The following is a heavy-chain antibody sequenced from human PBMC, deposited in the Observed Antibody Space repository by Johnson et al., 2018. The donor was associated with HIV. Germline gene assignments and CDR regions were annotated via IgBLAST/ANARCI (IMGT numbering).Heavy chain of an antibody. CDR3: ARAINDAFDI. V-gene: IGHV3-66*01. Sequence: VQLVESGGGLVQPGGSLRLSCAVSGFTVNGNYMSWVRQAPGKGLEWVSVIYSGDTTYYADSVKGRLTISRDNAKNSLYLQMNSLRAEDTAVYFCARAINDAFDIWGQGTMVTVSS. CDR1: GFTVNGNY. J-gene: IGHJ3*02. CDR2: IYSGDTT.